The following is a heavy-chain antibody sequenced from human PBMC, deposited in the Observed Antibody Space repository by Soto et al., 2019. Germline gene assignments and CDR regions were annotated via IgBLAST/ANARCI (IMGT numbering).Heavy chain of an antibody. CDR3: ARLEGLATISYYFDF. CDR1: GFTFSDYY. J-gene: IGHJ4*02. CDR2: IYYRGNA. D-gene: IGHD3-9*01. V-gene: IGHV4-39*01. Sequence: PGGSLRLSCAASGFTFSDYYMSWIRQPPGKGLEWIGSIYYRGNAYYNPSLQTRVTISLDKSKSQFSLKLNSVTAADSAMYFCARLEGLATISYYFDFWGPGALVTVSS.